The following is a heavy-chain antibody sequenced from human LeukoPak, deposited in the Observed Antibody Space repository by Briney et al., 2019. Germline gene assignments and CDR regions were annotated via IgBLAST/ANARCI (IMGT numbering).Heavy chain of an antibody. Sequence: SQTLSLTCAISGDSVSSNSAAWNWISQSPSRGLEWLGRTYYRSKCYNDYAVSVKSRITINPDTSKNQFSLQLNSVTPEDTAVYYCARTVGEDYYDSSGYRRVRAFDIWGQGTMVTVSS. CDR2: TYYRSKCYN. D-gene: IGHD3-22*01. CDR3: ARTVGEDYYDSSGYRRVRAFDI. CDR1: GDSVSSNSAA. J-gene: IGHJ3*02. V-gene: IGHV6-1*01.